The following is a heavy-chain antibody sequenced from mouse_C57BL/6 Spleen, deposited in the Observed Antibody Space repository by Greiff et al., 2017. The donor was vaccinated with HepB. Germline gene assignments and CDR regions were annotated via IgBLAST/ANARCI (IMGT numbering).Heavy chain of an antibody. CDR2: INPSTGGT. D-gene: IGHD2-2*01. V-gene: IGHV1-42*01. Sequence: VQLKESGPELVKPGASVKISCKASGYSFTGYYLNWVKQSPEKSLEWIGEINPSTGGTTYNQKFKAKATLTVDKSSSTAYMQLKSLTSEDSAVYYCASHYGYDDEVYFDYWGQGTTLTVSS. CDR3: ASHYGYDDEVYFDY. J-gene: IGHJ2*01. CDR1: GYSFTGYY.